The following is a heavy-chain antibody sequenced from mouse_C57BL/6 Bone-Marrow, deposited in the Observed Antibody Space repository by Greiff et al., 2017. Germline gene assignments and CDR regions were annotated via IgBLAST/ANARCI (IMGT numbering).Heavy chain of an antibody. CDR2: IHPTSGST. J-gene: IGHJ1*03. D-gene: IGHD1-1*01. V-gene: IGHV1-64*01. CDR1: GYTFTSYW. Sequence: QVQLQQPVAELVKPGASVKLSCKASGYTFTSYWMHWVKQRPGQGLEWIGMIHPTSGSTNYNEKFKSKATLTVDKSSSTAYMQLSSLTSEDSAVYYCARLLRYWYVDVWGTGTTVTVSS. CDR3: ARLLRYWYVDV.